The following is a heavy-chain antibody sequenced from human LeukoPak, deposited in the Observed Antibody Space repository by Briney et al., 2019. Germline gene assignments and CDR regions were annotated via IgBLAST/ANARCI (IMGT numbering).Heavy chain of an antibody. J-gene: IGHJ1*01. Sequence: ASVKVSCKASGYTFTSYDINWVRQATGQGLEWMGWMNPNSGNTGYAQKFQGRVTMTRNTSISTAYMELSSLRSEDTAVYYCATALGYQVLECFQHWGQGTLVTVSP. D-gene: IGHD2-2*01. V-gene: IGHV1-8*01. CDR3: ATALGYQVLECFQH. CDR2: MNPNSGNT. CDR1: GYTFTSYD.